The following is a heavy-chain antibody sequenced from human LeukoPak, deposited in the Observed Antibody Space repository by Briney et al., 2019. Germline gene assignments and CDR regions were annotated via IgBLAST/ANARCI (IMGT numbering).Heavy chain of an antibody. Sequence: GGSLRLSCAASGFTFSSYGMHWVRQAPGKGLEWVAVIWYDGGNKYYADSVKGRFTISRDNSKNTLYLQMNSLRAEDTAVYYCARVISGPLPYCSGGSCYRFISSGMDVWGQGTTVTVSS. CDR1: GFTFSSYG. CDR2: IWYDGGNK. V-gene: IGHV3-33*01. CDR3: ARVISGPLPYCSGGSCYRFISSGMDV. J-gene: IGHJ6*02. D-gene: IGHD2-15*01.